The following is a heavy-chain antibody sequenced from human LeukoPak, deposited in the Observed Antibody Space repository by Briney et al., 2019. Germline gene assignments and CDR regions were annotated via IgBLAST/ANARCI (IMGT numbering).Heavy chain of an antibody. V-gene: IGHV1-2*06. CDR1: GYTFTGYY. D-gene: IGHD3-22*01. CDR2: INPNSGGT. J-gene: IGHJ4*02. CDR3: ASLYYDSSGYYLFDY. Sequence: WASVKVSCKASGYTFTGYYMHWVRQAPGQGLEWMGRINPNSGGTNYAQKFQGRVTMTRDTSISTAYMELSRLRSDDTAAYYCASLYYDSSGYYLFDYWGQGTLVTVSS.